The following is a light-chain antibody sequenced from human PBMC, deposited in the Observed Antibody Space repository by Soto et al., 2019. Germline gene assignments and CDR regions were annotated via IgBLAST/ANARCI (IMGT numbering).Light chain of an antibody. CDR1: RSEVGGYNY. V-gene: IGLV2-11*01. Sequence: QSLLTQPRSVSRSPGQSVTISCTGTRSEVGGYNYVSWYQQHPGKSPKLLIFDVCKRLSGVPDLFSGSKSGNTASLTISGLQAEDEADYYCCSYAGSYTYVFGTGTKVTVL. CDR2: DVC. J-gene: IGLJ1*01. CDR3: CSYAGSYTYV.